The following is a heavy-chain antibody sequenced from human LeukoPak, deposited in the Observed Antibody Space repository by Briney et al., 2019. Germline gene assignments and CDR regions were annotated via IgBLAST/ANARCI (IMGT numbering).Heavy chain of an antibody. J-gene: IGHJ4*02. D-gene: IGHD1-26*01. Sequence: SGTLSLTCAVSGDSITSSKWWSWVRQSPEKGLEWIGEIYHSGTTNYNPSLNGRVTMSLDGSRNQLSLTLTSVTAADTAMYYCSRESGAFCPFGYWGQGTLVIVPP. CDR1: GDSITSSKW. CDR3: SRESGAFCPFGY. V-gene: IGHV4-4*02. CDR2: IYHSGTT.